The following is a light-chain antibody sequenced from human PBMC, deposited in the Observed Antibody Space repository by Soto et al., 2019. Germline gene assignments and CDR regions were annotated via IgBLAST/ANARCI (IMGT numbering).Light chain of an antibody. Sequence: EIVLTQSPGTLSLSPGERATLSCRVSQGVSGSYLAWYQQKPGQAPRLLIYGASSRATGIPNRFSGSESGTDFTLTISRLEPEDFAVYYCQHYGSSPRTFGQGTKVEIK. V-gene: IGKV3-20*01. CDR1: QGVSGSY. CDR2: GAS. J-gene: IGKJ1*01. CDR3: QHYGSSPRT.